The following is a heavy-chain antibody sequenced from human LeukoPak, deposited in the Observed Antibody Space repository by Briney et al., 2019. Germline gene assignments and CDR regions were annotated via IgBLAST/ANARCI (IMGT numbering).Heavy chain of an antibody. Sequence: SETLSLTCTVSGGSISSYYWSWIRQPAGKGLEWVGRIYTSGSTNYNPFLKSRVTMSVDTSKNQFSLKLSSVTAADTAVYYCARVAGTYYYYGMDVWGQGTTVTVSS. CDR1: GGSISSYY. J-gene: IGHJ6*02. CDR2: IYTSGST. CDR3: ARVAGTYYYYGMDV. D-gene: IGHD2-15*01. V-gene: IGHV4-4*07.